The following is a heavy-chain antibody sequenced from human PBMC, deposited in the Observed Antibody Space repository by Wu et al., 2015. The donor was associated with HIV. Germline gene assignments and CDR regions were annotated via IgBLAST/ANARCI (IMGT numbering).Heavy chain of an antibody. CDR2: IIPIYGTP. CDR3: ARSSITIFGYYGMDV. Sequence: QVQLVQSGAEVRNPGSSVKVSCKASGGTFDNNAVSWVRQAPGQGLEWMGGIIPIYGTPNYAQKFQGRVTITADESTKKAYMEISSLTSEDTAVYYCARSSITIFGYYGMDVWGQGTTVTVSS. J-gene: IGHJ6*02. D-gene: IGHD3-10*02. V-gene: IGHV1-69*13. CDR1: GGTFDNNA.